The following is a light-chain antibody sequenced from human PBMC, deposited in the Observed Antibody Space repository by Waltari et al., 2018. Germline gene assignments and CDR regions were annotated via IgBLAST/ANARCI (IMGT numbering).Light chain of an antibody. J-gene: IGKJ2*03. CDR2: SAS. Sequence: DIHMTQSPSSLSASVGDRDTLTCRASQSISIYVSWFHHKPGKAPRLLVYSASSLQGGVPSRFSGSGSGTDFTLTISSLQPEDLGSYYCQQSYIAPYSFGQGTKLEIK. V-gene: IGKV1-39*01. CDR3: QQSYIAPYS. CDR1: QSISIY.